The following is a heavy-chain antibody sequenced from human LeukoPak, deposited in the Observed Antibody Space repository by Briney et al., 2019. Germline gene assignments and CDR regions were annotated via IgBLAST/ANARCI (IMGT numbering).Heavy chain of an antibody. Sequence: PSETLSLTCTVSGGSISSGSYYWSWIRQPAGKGLGWIGRIYTSGSTNYNPSPKGRVTISVDTSKNQFSLKLSSVTAADTAVYYCARSGYDPYMDVWGKGTTVTVSS. CDR2: IYTSGST. J-gene: IGHJ6*03. CDR1: GGSISSGSYY. CDR3: ARSGYDPYMDV. V-gene: IGHV4-61*02. D-gene: IGHD3-22*01.